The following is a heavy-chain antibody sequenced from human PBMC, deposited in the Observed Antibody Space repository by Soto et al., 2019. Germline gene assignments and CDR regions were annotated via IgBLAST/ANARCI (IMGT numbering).Heavy chain of an antibody. D-gene: IGHD6-13*01. CDR2: INPNSGGT. V-gene: IGHV1-2*04. CDR1: GYTFTGYY. CDR3: ARGAAAGIPEGFDI. Sequence: ASVKVSCKASGYTFTGYYMHWVRQAPGQGLEWMGWINPNSGGTNYAQKFQGWVTMTRDTSISTAYMELSRLRSDDTAVYYCARGAAAGIPEGFDIWGQGTMVTVSS. J-gene: IGHJ3*02.